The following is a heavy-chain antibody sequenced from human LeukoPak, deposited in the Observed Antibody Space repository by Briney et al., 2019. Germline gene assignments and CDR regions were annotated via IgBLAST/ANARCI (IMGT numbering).Heavy chain of an antibody. Sequence: SETLSLTCAVYGGSFSGYYWSWIRQPPGKGLEWIGEINHSGSINYNPSLKSRVTISVDTSKNQFSLKLSSVTAADTAVYYCARGGVRGVIRWNWFDPWGQGTLVTVSS. CDR2: INHSGSI. J-gene: IGHJ5*02. CDR1: GGSFSGYY. CDR3: ARGGVRGVIRWNWFDP. V-gene: IGHV4-34*01. D-gene: IGHD3-10*01.